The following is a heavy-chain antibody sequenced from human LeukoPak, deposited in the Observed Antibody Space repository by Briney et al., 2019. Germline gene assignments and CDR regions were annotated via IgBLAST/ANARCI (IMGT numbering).Heavy chain of an antibody. Sequence: ASVKVSFKASGGTFTIYAISWVRQAPGQGLEWMGGIIPIFGTANYAQKFQGRVTITADKSTSTAYMELSSLRSEDTAVYYCARQTMVRGVTDAFDIWGQGTMVTVSS. CDR2: IIPIFGTA. D-gene: IGHD3-10*01. J-gene: IGHJ3*02. CDR3: ARQTMVRGVTDAFDI. CDR1: GGTFTIYA. V-gene: IGHV1-69*06.